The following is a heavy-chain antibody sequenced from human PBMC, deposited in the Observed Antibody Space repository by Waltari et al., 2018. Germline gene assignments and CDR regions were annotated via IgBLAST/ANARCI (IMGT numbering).Heavy chain of an antibody. CDR3: AKPKGSSWYYFDY. CDR1: GFTFSTYG. Sequence: QVQLVESGGGVVQPGGSLRLSCAASGFTFSTYGMHWDRQAPGKGLEWVAFIRYDGSNKYYADSVKGRFTISRDNSKNTLYLQMNSLRAEDTAVYYCAKPKGSSWYYFDYWGQGTLVTVSS. V-gene: IGHV3-30*02. J-gene: IGHJ4*02. D-gene: IGHD6-13*01. CDR2: IRYDGSNK.